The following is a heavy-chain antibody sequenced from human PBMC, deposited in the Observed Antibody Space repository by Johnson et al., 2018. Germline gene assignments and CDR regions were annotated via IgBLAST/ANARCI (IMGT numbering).Heavy chain of an antibody. V-gene: IGHV3-15*01. D-gene: IGHD4-17*01. CDR1: GFTFSNAW. J-gene: IGHJ4*02. CDR2: LKSKSAGGTT. CDR3: STENYGDDY. Sequence: EVQLLESGGGLVKPGGSLRLSCAASGFTFSNAWLTWVRQAPGKGLEWVGRLKSKSAGGTTDYAAPVKGKFTITRDDSKNTLYLQINSLKTEDTAVYSCSTENYGDDYWGQGTLVTVSS.